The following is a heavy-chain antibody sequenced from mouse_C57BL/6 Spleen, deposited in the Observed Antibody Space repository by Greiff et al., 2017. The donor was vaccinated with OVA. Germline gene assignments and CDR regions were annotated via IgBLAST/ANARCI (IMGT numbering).Heavy chain of an antibody. CDR3: AIGVYYDYDNYFDY. CDR1: GYTFTSYG. J-gene: IGHJ2*01. V-gene: IGHV1-81*01. D-gene: IGHD2-4*01. Sequence: QVQLKQSGAELARPGASVKLSCKASGYTFTSYGISWVKQRTGQGLEWIGEIYPRSGNTYYNEKFKGKATLTADKSSSTAYMELRSLTSEDSAVYFCAIGVYYDYDNYFDYWGQGTTLTVSS. CDR2: IYPRSGNT.